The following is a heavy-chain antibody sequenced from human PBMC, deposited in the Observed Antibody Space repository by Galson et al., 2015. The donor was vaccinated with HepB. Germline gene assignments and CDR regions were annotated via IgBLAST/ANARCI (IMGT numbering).Heavy chain of an antibody. CDR3: ARVEITIFGVVNAAYGMDV. J-gene: IGHJ6*02. CDR2: ISAYNGNT. Sequence: SVKVSCKASGYTFTSYGISWVRQAPGQGLEWMGWISAYNGNTNYAQKLQGRVTITTDTSTSTAYMKLRSLRSDDTAVYYCARVEITIFGVVNAAYGMDVWGQGTTVTVSS. D-gene: IGHD3-3*01. CDR1: GYTFTSYG. V-gene: IGHV1-18*04.